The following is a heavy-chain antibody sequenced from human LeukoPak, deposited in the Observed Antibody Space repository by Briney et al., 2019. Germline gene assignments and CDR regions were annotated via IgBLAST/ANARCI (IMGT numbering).Heavy chain of an antibody. CDR1: GGSIRSTTYY. J-gene: IGHJ4*02. Sequence: SETLSLTCSVSGGSIRSTTYYWGWIRQPPGKGLEWIGSIYYSGNTYYSPSLMSRVTISVDTSKNQFSLKMSSVTAADTAVYYCARDPSNSAFKGMQGGDYWGQGTLVTVSS. CDR3: ARDPSNSAFKGMQGGDY. D-gene: IGHD3-16*01. CDR2: IYYSGNT. V-gene: IGHV4-39*07.